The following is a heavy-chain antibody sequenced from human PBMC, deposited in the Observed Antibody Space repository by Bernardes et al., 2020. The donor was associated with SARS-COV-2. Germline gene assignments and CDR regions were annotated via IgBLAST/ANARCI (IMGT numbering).Heavy chain of an antibody. V-gene: IGHV1-24*01. Sequence: ASVKVSCKVSGYTLSDLSMHWVRQAPGKGLEWMGSFDPEDGEAIYAQKFLGRVTMTADTSTYTSYMELSSLGSEDTAVYYCTTSLSLIVVVYAFDIWGQGTTVVVSS. CDR2: FDPEDGEA. CDR3: TTSLSLIVVVYAFDI. D-gene: IGHD3-22*01. CDR1: GYTLSDLS. J-gene: IGHJ3*02.